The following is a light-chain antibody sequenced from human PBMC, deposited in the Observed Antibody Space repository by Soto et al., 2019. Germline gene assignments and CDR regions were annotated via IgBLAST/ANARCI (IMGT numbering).Light chain of an antibody. CDR2: GAS. V-gene: IGKV3-20*01. CDR3: QQYGSSTRT. J-gene: IGKJ1*01. Sequence: EIVLTQSPGTLSLSPGERATLSCRASQSVSSSYLAWYQQKPGQAPRLLIYGASSRANGIPDRFSGSGSGTDFALTISRLEPEDFAVYYVQQYGSSTRTFGQVTK. CDR1: QSVSSSY.